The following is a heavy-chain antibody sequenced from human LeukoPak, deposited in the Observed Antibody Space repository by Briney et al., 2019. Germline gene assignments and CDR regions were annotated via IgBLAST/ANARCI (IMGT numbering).Heavy chain of an antibody. V-gene: IGHV3-7*03. D-gene: IGHD6-13*01. CDR3: AREQSSTWPYCFDY. CDR2: IGQDGSEK. Sequence: GGSLRLSCAASGFTFNNHWMAWVRQAPGKGLEWVANIGQDGSEKYSADSVKGRFTISRDTAKNSLYLQMNNLRAEDTAVYYCAREQSSTWPYCFDYWGQGTLVTVSS. J-gene: IGHJ4*02. CDR1: GFTFNNHW.